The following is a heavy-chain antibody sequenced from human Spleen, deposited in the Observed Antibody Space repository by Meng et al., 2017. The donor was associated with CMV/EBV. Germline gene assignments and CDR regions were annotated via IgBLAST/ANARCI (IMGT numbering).Heavy chain of an antibody. CDR3: TRGPRPQWGMDG. CDR2: IRSKAYGGTT. V-gene: IGHV3-49*04. J-gene: IGHJ6*02. CDR1: GFTFGGYA. D-gene: IGHD1-14*01. Sequence: GESLKISCTASGFTFGGYAMSWVRQAPGKGLEWVGLIRSKAYGGTTEYAASVKGRFTISRDDTKSIAYLQMNSLKTEDTAVYYCTRGPRPQWGMDGWGQGTTVTVSS.